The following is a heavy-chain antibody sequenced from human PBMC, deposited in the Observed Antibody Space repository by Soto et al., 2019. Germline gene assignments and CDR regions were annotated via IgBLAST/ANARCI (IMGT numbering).Heavy chain of an antibody. Sequence: SETLSLTCTVSAGSISSSSYYWGWIRQPPGKGLEWIGSIYYSGSTYYNPSLKSRVTISVDTSKNRFSLKLSSVTAADTAVYYCARQDVKPGRLDYWGQGTLVTVSS. CDR2: IYYSGST. CDR3: ARQDVKPGRLDY. V-gene: IGHV4-39*01. D-gene: IGHD2-15*01. CDR1: AGSISSSSYY. J-gene: IGHJ4*02.